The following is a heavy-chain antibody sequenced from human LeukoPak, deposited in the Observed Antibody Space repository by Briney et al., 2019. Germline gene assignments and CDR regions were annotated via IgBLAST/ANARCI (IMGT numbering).Heavy chain of an antibody. V-gene: IGHV3-33*06. CDR3: AKGRTEQWIIVAFHI. Sequence: PGGSLRLSCAASGFTFSNYGMHWVRQAPGKGLEWVAVIWYDGSIKYYADSVKGRFSISRDNSKNTLYLQMNSLRAEDTAVYYCAKGRTEQWIIVAFHIWGQGTVVTVSS. CDR1: GFTFSNYG. CDR2: IWYDGSIK. J-gene: IGHJ3*02. D-gene: IGHD6-19*01.